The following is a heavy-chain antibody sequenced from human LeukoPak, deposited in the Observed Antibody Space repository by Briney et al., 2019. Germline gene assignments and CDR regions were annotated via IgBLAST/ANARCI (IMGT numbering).Heavy chain of an antibody. CDR2: IIPIFGTA. CDR3: ARDWGGGYYYYGMDV. Sequence: SVKVSCKASGGTFSSYAISWVRQAPGQGLEWMGGIIPIFGTANYAQKFQGRVTITADESTSTAYMELSSLRSEDTAVYYCARDWGGGYYYYGMDVWGQGTTATVSS. V-gene: IGHV1-69*13. J-gene: IGHJ6*02. D-gene: IGHD3-16*01. CDR1: GGTFSSYA.